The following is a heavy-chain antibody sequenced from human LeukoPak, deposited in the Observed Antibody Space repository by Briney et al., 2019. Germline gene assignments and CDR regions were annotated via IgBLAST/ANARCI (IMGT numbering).Heavy chain of an antibody. Sequence: PSETLSLTSAVSGGSISSGGYSWSWIRQPPGKGLEWIVYIYHSGSTYYNPSLKSRVTISVDRSKNQFSLKLSSVTAADTAVYYCARVADTLGGAFDIWGQGTMVTVSS. D-gene: IGHD3-16*01. CDR1: GGSISSGGYS. CDR3: ARVADTLGGAFDI. CDR2: IYHSGST. J-gene: IGHJ3*02. V-gene: IGHV4-30-2*01.